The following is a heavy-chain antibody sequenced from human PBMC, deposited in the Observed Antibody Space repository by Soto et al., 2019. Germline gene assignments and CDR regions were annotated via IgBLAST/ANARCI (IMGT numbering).Heavy chain of an antibody. Sequence: QVQLVQSGAEVENPGASVKVSCKASGYTFSNFGINWVRQAPGQGLEWMGWITPYNGNANYAQKYQDRLTVTTDTTTNTAYVELRSLRSDDTAVYFCARARMYSGAYHDYWGQGTLVTVSS. CDR1: GYTFSNFG. CDR2: ITPYNGNA. J-gene: IGHJ4*02. D-gene: IGHD1-26*01. CDR3: ARARMYSGAYHDY. V-gene: IGHV1-18*04.